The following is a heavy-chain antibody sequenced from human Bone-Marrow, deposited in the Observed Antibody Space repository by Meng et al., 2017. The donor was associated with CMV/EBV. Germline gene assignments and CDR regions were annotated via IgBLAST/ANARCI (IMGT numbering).Heavy chain of an antibody. CDR3: AKQGGPYQYYFDY. CDR2: INWNGGST. Sequence: GGSLRLSCAASGFTFDDYGMSWVRQAPGKGLEWVSGINWNGGSTGYADSVKGRFTISRHDSKNTLYLQMNSLRAEDTAVYYCAKQGGPYQYYFDYWGQGTLVTFSS. D-gene: IGHD2-15*01. V-gene: IGHV3-20*04. J-gene: IGHJ4*02. CDR1: GFTFDDYG.